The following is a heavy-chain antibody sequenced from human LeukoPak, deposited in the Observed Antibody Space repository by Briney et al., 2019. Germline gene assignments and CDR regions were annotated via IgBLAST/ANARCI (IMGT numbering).Heavy chain of an antibody. V-gene: IGHV5-51*01. CDR2: IYPGDSDT. CDR3: ARHYDFLTGYYQTDS. D-gene: IGHD3-9*01. CDR1: GYRFTSYW. Sequence: GESLKISCKGSGYRFTSYWIGWVRQMPGKGLEWMGIIYPGDSDTRYSPSFRGQVIISADNSITTAYLQWSSLKASDTAMYYCARHYDFLTGYYQTDSWGRGTLVTVSS. J-gene: IGHJ4*02.